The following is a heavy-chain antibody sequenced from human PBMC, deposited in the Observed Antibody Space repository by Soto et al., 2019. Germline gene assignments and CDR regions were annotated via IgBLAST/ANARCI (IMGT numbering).Heavy chain of an antibody. CDR1: GYTFTSYY. V-gene: IGHV1-46*01. J-gene: IGHJ4*02. D-gene: IGHD4-17*01. Sequence: SVKVSCKASGYTFTSYYMHWVRQAPGQGLEWMGIINPSGGSTSYAQKFQGRVTMTRDTSTSTVYMELSSLRSEDTAVYYCARDRIKGLGDDAAIDYWGQGTLVTVSS. CDR2: INPSGGST. CDR3: ARDRIKGLGDDAAIDY.